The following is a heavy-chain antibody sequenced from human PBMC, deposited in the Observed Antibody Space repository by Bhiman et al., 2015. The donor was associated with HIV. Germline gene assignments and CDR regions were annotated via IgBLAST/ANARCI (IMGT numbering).Heavy chain of an antibody. J-gene: IGHJ3*02. CDR2: IRSKANSYAT. Sequence: ELQLVESGGGLVQPGGSLRLSCAASGFSFRSYEMNWVRQAPGKGLEWVGRIRSKANSYATAYAASVKGRFTISRDDSKNTAYLQMNSLKTEDTAVYYCTTLNYYYDSSGPGAFDIWGQGTMVTVSS. CDR3: TTLNYYYDSSGPGAFDI. CDR1: GFSFRSYE. D-gene: IGHD3-22*01. V-gene: IGHV3-73*01.